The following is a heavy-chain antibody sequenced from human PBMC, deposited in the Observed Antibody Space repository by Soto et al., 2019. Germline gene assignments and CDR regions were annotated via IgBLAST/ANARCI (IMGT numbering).Heavy chain of an antibody. CDR2: INHGGTA. J-gene: IGHJ6*01. D-gene: IGHD3-10*01. CDR3: GSSSFLRSGALFHGLDV. CDR1: GGSFTGFY. Sequence: SETLSLTCAVHGGSFTGFYWDWVRQPPWKGLEWIGEINHGGTANYNPSLKSRVSISVHMSKSQFSLKLTSVTAEDTALYFCGSSSFLRSGALFHGLDVWGQGPTVTVSS. V-gene: IGHV4-34*01.